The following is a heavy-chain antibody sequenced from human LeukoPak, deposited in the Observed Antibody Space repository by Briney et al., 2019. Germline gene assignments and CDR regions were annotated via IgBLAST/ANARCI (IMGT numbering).Heavy chain of an antibody. J-gene: IGHJ5*02. CDR2: VYYTGST. CDR3: ARVVGFYDSSAFDL. CDR1: GGSISSYY. V-gene: IGHV4-59*01. D-gene: IGHD3-22*01. Sequence: RPSETLSLTCTASGGSISSYYWSWIRQPPGKGLEWIGYVYYTGSTNYNPSLNSRVTMSIDTSKNQFSLRLSSVTAADTAVYYCARVVGFYDSSAFDLWGQGTLVTVSS.